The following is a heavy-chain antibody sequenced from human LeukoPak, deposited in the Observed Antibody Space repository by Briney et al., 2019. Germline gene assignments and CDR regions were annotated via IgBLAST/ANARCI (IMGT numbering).Heavy chain of an antibody. CDR3: ARGYYDSSGYYGFFDY. J-gene: IGHJ4*02. Sequence: ASVKVSCKASGYTFTGYYMHWVRQAPGQGLEWMGWINPNSGGTNYAQKFQGWVTMTRDTSISTACMELSRLRSDDTAVYYCARGYYDSSGYYGFFDYWGQGTLVTVSS. V-gene: IGHV1-2*04. D-gene: IGHD3-22*01. CDR2: INPNSGGT. CDR1: GYTFTGYY.